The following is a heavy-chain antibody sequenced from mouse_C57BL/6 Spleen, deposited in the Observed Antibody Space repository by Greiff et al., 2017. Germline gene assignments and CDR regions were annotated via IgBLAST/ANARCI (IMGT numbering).Heavy chain of an antibody. Sequence: VQLQQPGAELVKPGASVKLSCKASGYTFTSYWMHWVKQRPGKGLEWIGMIHPNSGSTNYNEKFKSKATLTVDKSSNTAYMQLSSLTSEDSAVYYCARDYGSSPYAMDYWGQGTSVTVSS. CDR1: GYTFTSYW. J-gene: IGHJ4*01. D-gene: IGHD1-1*01. V-gene: IGHV1-64*01. CDR2: IHPNSGST. CDR3: ARDYGSSPYAMDY.